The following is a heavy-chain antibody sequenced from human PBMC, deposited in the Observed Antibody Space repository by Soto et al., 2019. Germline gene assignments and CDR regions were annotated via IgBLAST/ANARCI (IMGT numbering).Heavy chain of an antibody. J-gene: IGHJ5*02. CDR2: IYYDGST. CDR1: GGSISTYY. Sequence: HVQLQESGPGLVKPSETLSLTCTVSGGSISTYYWSWIRQPPGKGLEWIGYIYYDGSTSYNPSLSSRVPISVDPSKTQFSLILSSVTSADTAVYYCARDQLSSGLYVWFDPWGQGTLVTVSS. CDR3: ARDQLSSGLYVWFDP. V-gene: IGHV4-59*01. D-gene: IGHD6-25*01.